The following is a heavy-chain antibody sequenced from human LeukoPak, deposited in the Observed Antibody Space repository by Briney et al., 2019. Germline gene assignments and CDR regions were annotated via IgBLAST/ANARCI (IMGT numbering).Heavy chain of an antibody. Sequence: SETLSLTCTVAGGSISSYYWSWIRQPPGKGLEWIGYMYYSGSTNYNPSFKSRVTISVDMSKNQVSLKLSSVTAADTAVYYCARGGSYLSAFDIWGQGTMVTVSS. CDR3: ARGGSYLSAFDI. CDR1: GGSISSYY. D-gene: IGHD1-26*01. CDR2: MYYSGST. J-gene: IGHJ3*02. V-gene: IGHV4-59*01.